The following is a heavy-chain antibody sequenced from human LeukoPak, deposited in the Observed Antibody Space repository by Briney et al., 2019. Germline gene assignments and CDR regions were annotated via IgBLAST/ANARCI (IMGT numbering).Heavy chain of an antibody. CDR1: GFTFSSYW. V-gene: IGHV3-7*01. Sequence: PGGSLRLSCVASGFTFSSYWMTWVRQAPGKGLEWVANIKTNGSLTYYVDSVKGRFTISRDNEKNSMYLQINSLRAEDTAVYYCARVVAPFGGVIPYYFDYWGQGTLVTVSS. CDR3: ARVVAPFGGVIPYYFDY. CDR2: IKTNGSLT. D-gene: IGHD3-16*01. J-gene: IGHJ4*02.